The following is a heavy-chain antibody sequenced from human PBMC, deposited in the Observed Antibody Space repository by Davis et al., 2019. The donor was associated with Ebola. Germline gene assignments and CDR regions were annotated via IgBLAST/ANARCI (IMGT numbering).Heavy chain of an antibody. CDR2: IIPILGIA. V-gene: IGHV1-69*04. CDR1: GYTFTSYA. D-gene: IGHD6-13*01. CDR3: ATGPLAAARY. Sequence: AASVKVSCKASGYTFTSYAMNWVRQAPGQGLEWMGRIIPILGIANYAQKFQGRVTITADKSTSTAYMELSSLRSEDTAVYYCATGPLAAARYWGQGTLVTVSS. J-gene: IGHJ4*02.